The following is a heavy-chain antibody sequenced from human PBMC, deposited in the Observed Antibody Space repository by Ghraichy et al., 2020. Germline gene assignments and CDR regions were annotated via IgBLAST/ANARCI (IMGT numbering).Heavy chain of an antibody. CDR3: ASVLWGVGAQAFDC. J-gene: IGHJ4*02. V-gene: IGHV3-48*01. CDR2: ISSSSSTI. CDR1: GFTFSTYS. Sequence: GGSLTLSCAASGFTFSTYSMNWVRQAPGKGLEWVSYISSSSSTIYYADSVKGRFTISRDNARNSLYLQMNSLRAEDTAVYYCASVLWGVGAQAFDCWGQGALVTVSS. D-gene: IGHD1-26*01.